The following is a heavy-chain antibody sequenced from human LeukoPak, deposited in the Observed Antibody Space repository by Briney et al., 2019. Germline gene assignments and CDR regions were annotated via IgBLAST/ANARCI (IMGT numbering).Heavy chain of an antibody. J-gene: IGHJ4*02. CDR1: GGSISSGGYY. D-gene: IGHD5-12*01. V-gene: IGHV4-31*03. CDR2: IYYSGST. Sequence: PSQTLSLTCTVSGGSISSGGYYWSWIRQHPGKGLEWIGYIYYSGSTYYNPSLKSRVTISVDTSKNQFSLKLSPVSAADTAVYYCARGGYSGYESDYWGQGTLVTVSS. CDR3: ARGGYSGYESDY.